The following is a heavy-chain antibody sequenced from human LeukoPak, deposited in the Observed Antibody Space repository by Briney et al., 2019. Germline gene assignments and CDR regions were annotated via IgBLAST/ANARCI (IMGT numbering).Heavy chain of an antibody. J-gene: IGHJ4*02. D-gene: IGHD3-22*01. CDR2: IYHSGST. V-gene: IGHV4-38-2*01. Sequence: SETLSLTCAVSGYSISSGYYWGWIRQPPGKGLEWIGSIYHSGSTYYNPSLKSRVTISVDTSKKQFSLKLSSVTAADTAVYYCARGSPSSEFDSSGSPLDYWGQGTLVTVSS. CDR1: GYSISSGYY. CDR3: ARGSPSSEFDSSGSPLDY.